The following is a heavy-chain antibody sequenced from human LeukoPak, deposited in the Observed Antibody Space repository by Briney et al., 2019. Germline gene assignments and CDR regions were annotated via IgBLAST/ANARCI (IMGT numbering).Heavy chain of an antibody. Sequence: PGGSLRLSCAASGFTFSSYWMHWVRQAPGKGLVWVSRINTDGSSTSYADSVKGRFTISRDNAKNTLYLQMNSLRAEDTAVYYCASTLMSSSWYEGYWGQGTLVTVSS. CDR3: ASTLMSSSWYEGY. J-gene: IGHJ4*02. V-gene: IGHV3-74*01. CDR2: INTDGSST. D-gene: IGHD6-13*01. CDR1: GFTFSSYW.